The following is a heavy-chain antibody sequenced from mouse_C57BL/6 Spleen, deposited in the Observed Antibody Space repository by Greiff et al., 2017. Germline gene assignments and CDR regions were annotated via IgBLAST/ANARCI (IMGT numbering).Heavy chain of an antibody. CDR3: ARDYGNYEAMDY. D-gene: IGHD2-1*01. V-gene: IGHV1-82*01. J-gene: IGHJ4*01. Sequence: QVQLQQSGPELVKPGASVKISCKASGYAFSSSWMNWVKQRPGKGLEWIGRIYPGDGDTNYNGKFKGKATLTADKSSSTAYMQLSSRTSEDSAVYFCARDYGNYEAMDYWGQGTSVTVSS. CDR1: GYAFSSSW. CDR2: IYPGDGDT.